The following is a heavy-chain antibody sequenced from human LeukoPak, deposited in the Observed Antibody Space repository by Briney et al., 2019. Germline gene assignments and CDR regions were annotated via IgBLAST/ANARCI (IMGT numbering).Heavy chain of an antibody. V-gene: IGHV3-43*01. Sequence: GGSLRLSCAASGFSFADYTMHWVRQVPGKGLEWVSLISWDGTSTSYADSVKGRFTISRDNSKNSLYLQMNRLRAEDTAVYYCARDWALGNPDYWGQGTLVTVSS. CDR1: GFSFADYT. J-gene: IGHJ4*02. CDR2: ISWDGTST. CDR3: ARDWALGNPDY.